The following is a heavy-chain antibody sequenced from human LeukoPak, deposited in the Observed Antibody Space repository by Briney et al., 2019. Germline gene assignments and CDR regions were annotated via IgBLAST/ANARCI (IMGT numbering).Heavy chain of an antibody. CDR3: AKDSGSGSYYPNWFDP. J-gene: IGHJ5*02. Sequence: PGGSLRLSCAASGFPFSSYGMHWVRQGPGKGLEWVAFIRYDGSNKYYADSVKGRFTISRDNSKNTLYLQMNSLRAEDTAVYYCAKDSGSGSYYPNWFDPWGQGTLVTVSS. D-gene: IGHD3-10*01. V-gene: IGHV3-30*02. CDR2: IRYDGSNK. CDR1: GFPFSSYG.